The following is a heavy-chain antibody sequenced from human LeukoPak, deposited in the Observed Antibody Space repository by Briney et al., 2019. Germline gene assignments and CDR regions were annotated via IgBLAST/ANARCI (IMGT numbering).Heavy chain of an antibody. CDR3: ARVPLTCSGGSCYGLNWFDP. CDR1: GGTFSSYA. CDR2: IIPLFGTT. V-gene: IGHV1-69*06. J-gene: IGHJ5*02. Sequence: SVKVSCKASGGTFSSYAISWVRQAPGQRLEWMGGIIPLFGTTNYAQKSQGRVTITADKSASTAYMELSSLSSEDTAVYYCARVPLTCSGGSCYGLNWFDPWGQGTLVTVSS. D-gene: IGHD2-15*01.